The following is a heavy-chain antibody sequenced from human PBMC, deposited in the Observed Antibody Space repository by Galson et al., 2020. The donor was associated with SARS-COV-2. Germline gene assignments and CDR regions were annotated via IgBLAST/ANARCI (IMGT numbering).Heavy chain of an antibody. Sequence: SQTLSLTCVVYGGSLNSYYWTWIRQPPEKGLEWIGEINNSGGTNYNSSLKSRVTVSRDMSRKQFSLRLTSVTAADTAIYFCARGRPQNNNYYMDVWGKGTTVIVSS. J-gene: IGHJ6*03. V-gene: IGHV4-34*01. CDR1: GGSLNSYY. CDR2: INNSGGT. D-gene: IGHD3-16*01. CDR3: ARGRPQNNNYYMDV.